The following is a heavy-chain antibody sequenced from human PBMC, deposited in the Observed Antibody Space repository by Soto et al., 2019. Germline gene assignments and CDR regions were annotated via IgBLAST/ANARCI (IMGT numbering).Heavy chain of an antibody. V-gene: IGHV3-23*01. D-gene: IGHD3-22*01. CDR2: ISGSSGST. CDR1: GFTFSSYA. Sequence: GGSLRLSCAASGFTFSSYAMSWVRQAPGKGLEWVSAISGSSGSTYYADSVKGRFTISRDNSKNTLYLQMNSLRAEDTAVYYCAKDSKSMTRKYYYYGMDVWGQGTTVTVSS. J-gene: IGHJ6*02. CDR3: AKDSKSMTRKYYYYGMDV.